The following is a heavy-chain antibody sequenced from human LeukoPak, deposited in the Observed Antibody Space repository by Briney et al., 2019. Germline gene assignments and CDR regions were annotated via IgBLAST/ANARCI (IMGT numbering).Heavy chain of an antibody. CDR2: INHSGST. CDR1: GGSFSGYY. Sequence: SETLSLTCAVYGGSFSGYYWSWIRQPPGKGLEWIGEINHSGSTNYNPSLKSRVTISVDTSKNQFSLKLSSVTAADTAVYYCARNQGRYSSGWFYYFDYWGQGTLATVSS. CDR3: ARNQGRYSSGWFYYFDY. D-gene: IGHD6-19*01. V-gene: IGHV4-34*01. J-gene: IGHJ4*02.